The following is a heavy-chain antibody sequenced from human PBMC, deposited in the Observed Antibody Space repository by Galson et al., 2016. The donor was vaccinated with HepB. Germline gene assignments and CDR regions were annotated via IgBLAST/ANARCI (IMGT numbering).Heavy chain of an antibody. Sequence: SLRLSCAASGFTLSSYAMAWVRQAPGKGLEWVSSISGSGGSTYYADSVKGRFTISRDNSKNTLNLQMNSLRVEDTAVYYCAKDVNAKEGGVVTYFDYWGQGVLVTVSS. D-gene: IGHD3-10*01. CDR3: AKDVNAKEGGVVTYFDY. V-gene: IGHV3-23*01. J-gene: IGHJ4*02. CDR2: ISGSGGST. CDR1: GFTLSSYA.